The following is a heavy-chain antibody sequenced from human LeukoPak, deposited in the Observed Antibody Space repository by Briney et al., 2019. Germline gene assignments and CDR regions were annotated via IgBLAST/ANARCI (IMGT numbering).Heavy chain of an antibody. CDR3: AKGNQLVVAN. CDR1: GFTFSDYG. Sequence: GGSLRLSCATSGFTFSDYGMHWVRQAPGKGLEWVSVISATGGGTYYADSVKGRFTISRDNSKNTLYLQMNSLRAEDTAVYYCAKGNQLVVANWGQGTLVTVSS. CDR2: ISATGGGT. V-gene: IGHV3-23*01. J-gene: IGHJ4*02. D-gene: IGHD2-15*01.